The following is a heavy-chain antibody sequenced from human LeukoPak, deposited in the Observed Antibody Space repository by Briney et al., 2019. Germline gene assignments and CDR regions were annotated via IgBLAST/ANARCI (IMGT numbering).Heavy chain of an antibody. CDR1: GYSFTRDW. Sequence: GESLKISCKGSGYSFTRDWIGWVRQMPGKGLEWMGIIYPGDSDTRYSPSFQGQVTISADKSINTAYLQWSSLKASDTAMYYCARRVVNNRNWYFNLWGRGTLVTVSS. CDR2: IYPGDSDT. D-gene: IGHD4-23*01. V-gene: IGHV5-51*01. J-gene: IGHJ2*01. CDR3: ARRVVNNRNWYFNL.